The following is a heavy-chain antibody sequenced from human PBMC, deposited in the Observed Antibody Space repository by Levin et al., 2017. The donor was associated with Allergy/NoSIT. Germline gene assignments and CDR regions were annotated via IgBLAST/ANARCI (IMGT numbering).Heavy chain of an antibody. CDR1: GFTFSSYG. Sequence: GGSLRLSCAASGFTFSSYGMHWVRQAPGKGLEWVAVISYDGSNKYYADSVKGRFTISRDNSKNTLYLQMNSLRAEDTAVYYCAKCDRVVPAALDYWGQGTLVTVSS. CDR3: AKCDRVVPAALDY. J-gene: IGHJ4*02. V-gene: IGHV3-30*18. CDR2: ISYDGSNK. D-gene: IGHD2-2*01.